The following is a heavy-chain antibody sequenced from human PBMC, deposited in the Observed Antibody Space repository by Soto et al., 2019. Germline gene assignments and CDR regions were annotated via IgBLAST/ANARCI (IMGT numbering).Heavy chain of an antibody. Sequence: GSLRLSCAASGFTVSGNYMSWVRQAPGKGLEWVSVIYTDGTTGYADSLKGRFTISRDNFQNTLYLQLNSLRAEDTAVYYCASTTYYSASGSYGLFDYWGQGTLVTVSS. J-gene: IGHJ4*02. D-gene: IGHD3-10*01. V-gene: IGHV3-66*01. CDR3: ASTTYYSASGSYGLFDY. CDR2: IYTDGTT. CDR1: GFTVSGNY.